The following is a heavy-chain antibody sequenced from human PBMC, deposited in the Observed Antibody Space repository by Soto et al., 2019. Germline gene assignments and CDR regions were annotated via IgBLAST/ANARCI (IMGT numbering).Heavy chain of an antibody. CDR2: ISCSTSYI. J-gene: IGHJ6*02. D-gene: IGHD3-22*01. Sequence: EVQVVESGGGLVKPGGSLRLSCAASGFTFSSYSMNWVRQAPGKGLEWVSSISCSTSYIYYADSVKGRFTISRDNAKKSLYLQMNSLRAEDTAVYYCARVVDYCDPYYYYGMDVWGQGTTVTVS. CDR3: ARVVDYCDPYYYYGMDV. V-gene: IGHV3-21*01. CDR1: GFTFSSYS.